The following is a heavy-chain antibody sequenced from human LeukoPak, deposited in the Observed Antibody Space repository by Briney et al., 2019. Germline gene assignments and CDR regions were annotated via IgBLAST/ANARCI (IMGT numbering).Heavy chain of an antibody. CDR1: GFPFNNAW. J-gene: IGHJ4*02. CDR2: VKTKADGGTT. V-gene: IGHV3-15*01. CDR3: TARTPRNDDY. D-gene: IGHD1-1*01. Sequence: PGGSLRLSCAASGFPFNNAWMSWVRQAPGKGLEWVGRVKTKADGGTTDYAAPVKGRFTMSRDDSKNTLYLQMNSLKTEDTAVYYCTARTPRNDDYWGQGTLVTVSS.